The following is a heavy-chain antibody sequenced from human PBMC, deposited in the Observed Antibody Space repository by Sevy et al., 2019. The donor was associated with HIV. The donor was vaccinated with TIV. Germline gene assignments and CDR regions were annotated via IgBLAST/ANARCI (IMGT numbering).Heavy chain of an antibody. J-gene: IGHJ4*02. Sequence: GSLRLSCVASGFNFNIYSMSWVRQAPGKGLEWVSTLSFGCGRINHADSVQGRFTMSREDSKKTVYLEMNSLRAEDTAVYYCAREGCTRPHDHWGQGTLVTVSS. CDR2: LSFGCGRI. D-gene: IGHD2-8*01. V-gene: IGHV3-23*01. CDR1: GFNFNIYS. CDR3: AREGCTRPHDH.